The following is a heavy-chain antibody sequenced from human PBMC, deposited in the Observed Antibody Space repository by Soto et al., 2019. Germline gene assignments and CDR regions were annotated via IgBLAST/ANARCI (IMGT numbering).Heavy chain of an antibody. V-gene: IGHV4-59*01. CDR2: IYYSGIT. CDR3: AIYKSNYYYGMDV. D-gene: IGHD1-20*01. Sequence: QVQLQESGPGLVKPSETLSLTCTVSGGSISSYYWSWIRQPPGKGLEWIGYIYYSGITNYNPSLKSRVTISVDTSKNQFSLKLSSVTAADTAVYYCAIYKSNYYYGMDVWCQGTTVTVSS. CDR1: GGSISSYY. J-gene: IGHJ6*02.